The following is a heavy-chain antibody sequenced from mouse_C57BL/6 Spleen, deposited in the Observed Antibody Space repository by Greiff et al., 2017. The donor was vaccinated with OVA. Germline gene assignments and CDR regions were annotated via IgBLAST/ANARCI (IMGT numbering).Heavy chain of an antibody. V-gene: IGHV5-4*01. D-gene: IGHD3-2*01. Sequence: EVKLVEPGGGLVKPGGSLKLSCAASGFTFSSYAMSWVRQTPEQRLEWVATISDGGSYTYYPDNVKGRCTISINKAKNNRYLQMSHLKSEATAISYCARDRQKGYYGMDYWGQGTSVTVSS. J-gene: IGHJ4*01. CDR2: ISDGGSYT. CDR1: GFTFSSYA. CDR3: ARDRQKGYYGMDY.